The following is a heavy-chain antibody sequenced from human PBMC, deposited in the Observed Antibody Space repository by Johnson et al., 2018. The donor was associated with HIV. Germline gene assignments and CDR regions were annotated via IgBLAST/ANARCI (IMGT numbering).Heavy chain of an antibody. D-gene: IGHD3-9*01. CDR3: ARGLDAAGDAFDI. CDR2: ISYDGSNK. CDR1: GFTFSTYG. J-gene: IGHJ3*02. V-gene: IGHV3-30*19. Sequence: QVQLVESGGGVVQPGRSLRLSCAASGFTFSTYGMHWVRQAPGKGLEWVAMISYDGSNKYHADSVKGRFTISRDNSKNTLYLQMNSLRAEDTAVYYCARGLDAAGDAFDIWGQGTMVTVSS.